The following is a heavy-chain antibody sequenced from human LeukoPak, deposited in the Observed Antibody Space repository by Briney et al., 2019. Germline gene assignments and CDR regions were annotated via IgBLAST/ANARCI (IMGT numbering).Heavy chain of an antibody. J-gene: IGHJ5*02. CDR3: ARGGYYGSGNDFRFDP. D-gene: IGHD3-10*01. V-gene: IGHV4-59*01. CDR2: IHYTGST. CDR1: GGSISSYY. Sequence: SETLSLTCTVSGGSISSYYWSWIRQSPGKGLECIGYIHYTGSTSYNPSLKSRVTISVGTSKNQFSLKLKSVTAADTAVYYCARGGYYGSGNDFRFDPWGQGTLVTVSS.